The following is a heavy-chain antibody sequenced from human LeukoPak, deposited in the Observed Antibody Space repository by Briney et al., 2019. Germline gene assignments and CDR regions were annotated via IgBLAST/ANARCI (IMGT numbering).Heavy chain of an antibody. V-gene: IGHV3-64*01. CDR3: AKRYYDFPLDY. J-gene: IGHJ4*02. CDR1: GFPFSSYA. D-gene: IGHD3-3*01. CDR2: ISSNGGST. Sequence: GGSLRLSCAASGFPFSSYAMHWVRQAPGKGLEYVSAISSNGGSTSYANSVKGRSTISRDNSKNTLYLQMGSLRAEDMAVYYCAKRYYDFPLDYWGQGTLVTVSS.